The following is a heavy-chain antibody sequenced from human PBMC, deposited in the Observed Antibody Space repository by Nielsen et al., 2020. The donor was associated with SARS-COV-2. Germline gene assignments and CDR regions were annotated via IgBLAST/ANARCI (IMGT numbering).Heavy chain of an antibody. D-gene: IGHD2-2*01. CDR2: IYYSGST. CDR1: GGSISSGDYY. V-gene: IGHV4-30-4*01. CDR3: ARSRRYQRSIDY. Sequence: SETLSLTCTVSGGSISSGDYYWSWIRQPPGKGLEWIGYIYYSGSTYYNLSLKSRVTISVDTSKNQFSLKLSSVTAADTAVYYCARSRRYQRSIDYWGQGTLVTVSS. J-gene: IGHJ4*02.